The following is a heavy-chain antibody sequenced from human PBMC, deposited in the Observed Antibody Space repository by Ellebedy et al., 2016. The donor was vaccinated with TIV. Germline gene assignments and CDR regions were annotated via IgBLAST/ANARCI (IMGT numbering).Heavy chain of an antibody. J-gene: IGHJ4*02. CDR3: ATDGPFPTTDSTWGRVDC. CDR2: IIDTGGSA. CDR1: GFTFSNFA. D-gene: IGHD4-17*01. Sequence: GESLKISXAASGFTFSNFAMHWVRQAPGKGLEWVSSIIDTGGSAYYTDSVKGRFTISRDNSKNTLYLQMNSLRAEDTAVYYCATDGPFPTTDSTWGRVDCWGQGTLVTVSS. V-gene: IGHV3-23*01.